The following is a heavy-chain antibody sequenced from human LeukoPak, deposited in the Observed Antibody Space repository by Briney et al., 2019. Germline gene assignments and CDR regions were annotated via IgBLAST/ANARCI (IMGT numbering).Heavy chain of an antibody. D-gene: IGHD2-21*02. V-gene: IGHV3-23*01. CDR2: ISGSGGST. J-gene: IGHJ4*02. Sequence: PGASLRLSCAASGFTFSSYAMSWVRQAPGKGLEWVSAISGSGGSTYYADFVKGRFTISRDNSKNTLYLQMNSLRAEDTAVYYCAKGEHIVVVTATFDYWGQGTLVTVSS. CDR1: GFTFSSYA. CDR3: AKGEHIVVVTATFDY.